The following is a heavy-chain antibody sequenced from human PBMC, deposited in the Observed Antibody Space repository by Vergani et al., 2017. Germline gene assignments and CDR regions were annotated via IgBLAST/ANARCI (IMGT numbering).Heavy chain of an antibody. Sequence: QVQLQQWGGGLLTPSETLSLTCVVNGGSFTRYHCTWIRQSPGEGLEWVGDIDHTGRPDYNPSLKSQLTMSVDKSRNQFSLTPNSVTATDTAIYFCARVNTETNGHLYYYYYMDVWGQGTAVTVS. D-gene: IGHD4-11*01. CDR3: ARVNTETNGHLYYYYYMDV. CDR1: GGSFTRYH. J-gene: IGHJ6*03. V-gene: IGHV4-34*01. CDR2: IDHTGRP.